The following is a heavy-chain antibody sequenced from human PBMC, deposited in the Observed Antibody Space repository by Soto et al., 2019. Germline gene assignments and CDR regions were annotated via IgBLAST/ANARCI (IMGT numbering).Heavy chain of an antibody. CDR3: ATEMENYYGSGLND. V-gene: IGHV1-24*01. CDR1: GYTLTELS. D-gene: IGHD3-10*01. CDR2: FDPEDGET. J-gene: IGHJ4*02. Sequence: ASVKVSCKVSGYTLTELSMHWVRQAPGKGLEWMGGFDPEDGETIYAQKFQGRVTVTEDTSTDTAYMELSSLRSEDTAVYYCATEMENYYGSGLNDGGQGTLVTVSS.